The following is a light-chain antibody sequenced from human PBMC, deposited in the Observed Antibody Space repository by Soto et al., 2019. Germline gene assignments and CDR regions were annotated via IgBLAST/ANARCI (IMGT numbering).Light chain of an antibody. Sequence: EIVLTQSPVTLSLSPGERATLSCRASQSVSSRYFAWYQQKPGQAPRLLIYAASSRATGIPDRFSGSGSGTDFSLTISRLEPEDFAVYYCQQYASSRTFDPGTKVE. CDR3: QQYASSRT. V-gene: IGKV3-20*01. J-gene: IGKJ1*01. CDR2: AAS. CDR1: QSVSSRY.